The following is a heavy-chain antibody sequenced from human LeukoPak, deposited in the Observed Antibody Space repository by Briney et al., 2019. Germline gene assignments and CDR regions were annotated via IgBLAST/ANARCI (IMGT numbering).Heavy chain of an antibody. CDR2: IYYSGST. CDR3: ARDCGSYGRRGWFDP. CDR1: GGSISSGGYY. J-gene: IGHJ5*02. V-gene: IGHV4-31*03. D-gene: IGHD5-18*01. Sequence: PSETLSLTCTVSGGSISSGGYYWSWIRQHPGKGLEGIGYIYYSGSTYYNPSLKSRVTISVDTSKNQFSLKLSSVTAADTAVYYCARDCGSYGRRGWFDPWGQGTLVTVSS.